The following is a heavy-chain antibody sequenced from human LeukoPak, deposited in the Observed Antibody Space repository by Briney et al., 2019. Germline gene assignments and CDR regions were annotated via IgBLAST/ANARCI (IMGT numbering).Heavy chain of an antibody. CDR3: ANIPMSVVHY. Sequence: GGSLRLSCAASGFTFSSYAMSWVRQAPGKGLEWASAISGSGGSTYYADSVKGRFTISRDNSKNTLYLQMNSLRAEDTAVYYCANIPMSVVHYWGQGTLVTVSS. J-gene: IGHJ4*02. CDR2: ISGSGGST. V-gene: IGHV3-23*01. CDR1: GFTFSSYA. D-gene: IGHD2-2*01.